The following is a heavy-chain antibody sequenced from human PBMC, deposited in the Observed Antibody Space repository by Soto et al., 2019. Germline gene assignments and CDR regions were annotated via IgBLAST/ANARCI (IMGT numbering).Heavy chain of an antibody. J-gene: IGHJ4*02. CDR1: GFTFSSYA. D-gene: IGHD2-15*01. CDR2: ISSSGDTS. CDR3: AKVRSDVVGAATNY. Sequence: GGSLRLSCITSGFTFSSYAMSWVRQSPGKGLEWVSSISSSGDTSYNADSVKGRFSISRDNVKNTVYLHMDSLRAEDTAVYFCAKVRSDVVGAATNYWGQGTLVTVSS. V-gene: IGHV3-23*01.